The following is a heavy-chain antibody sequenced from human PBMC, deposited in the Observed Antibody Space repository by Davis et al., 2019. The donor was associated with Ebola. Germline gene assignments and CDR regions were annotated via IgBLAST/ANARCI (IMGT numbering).Heavy chain of an antibody. J-gene: IGHJ2*01. D-gene: IGHD1-14*01. CDR3: ARSFSGYFDL. CDR2: IKQDGSAT. Sequence: SLKISCAASGLNLRTHWMSWVRQAPGKGLGWVANIKQDGSATDHVDSVRGRFTTSRDNANNSLYLQMTSLRADDTAVYYCARSFSGYFDLWGRGTLVTVSS. CDR1: GLNLRTHW. V-gene: IGHV3-7*03.